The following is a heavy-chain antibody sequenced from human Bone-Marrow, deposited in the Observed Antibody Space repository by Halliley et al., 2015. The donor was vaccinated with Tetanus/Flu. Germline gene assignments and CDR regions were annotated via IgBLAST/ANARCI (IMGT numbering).Heavy chain of an antibody. V-gene: IGHV4-31*03. J-gene: IGHJ5*02. D-gene: IGHD5-12*01. CDR2: IYYSGST. CDR1: GGSISSGGYY. CDR3: ARGHHYAYAGGGYGES. Sequence: TLSLTCTVSGGSISSGGYYWTWIRQHPGQAPEWIGYIYYSGSTYYNPSLKGRVIISVDTSKNQFSLKLRSVTAADTAVYYCARGHHYAYAGGGYGESWGQGTPVTVSS.